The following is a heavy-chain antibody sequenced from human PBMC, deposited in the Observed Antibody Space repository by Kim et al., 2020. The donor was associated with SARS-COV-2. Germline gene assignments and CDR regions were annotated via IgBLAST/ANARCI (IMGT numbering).Heavy chain of an antibody. CDR3: AKKEGGNSPFDY. D-gene: IGHD1-26*01. Sequence: GGSLRLSCAASGLTISSYGMSWVRQAPGRGLEWVSHINIGGGNTYYADSVKGRFTISRDNSKNTLYLQMNSLRAEDTALYYCAKKEGGNSPFDYWGQGTLVTVSS. CDR2: INIGGGNT. CDR1: GLTISSYG. V-gene: IGHV3-23*01. J-gene: IGHJ4*02.